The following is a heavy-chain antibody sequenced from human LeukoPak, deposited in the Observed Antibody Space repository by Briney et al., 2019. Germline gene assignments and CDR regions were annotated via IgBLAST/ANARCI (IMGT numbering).Heavy chain of an antibody. V-gene: IGHV3-9*01. CDR2: ISWNSGYI. CDR3: AKAGTTLIYYYMDV. CDR1: GFTFDDYA. Sequence: GGSLRLSCVASGFTFDDYAMYWVRQAPGKGLEWVSGISWNSGYIGYADSVKGRFTISRDNAKDSLYLQMNSLRAEDTALYYCAKAGTTLIYYYMDVWGKGTTVTISS. D-gene: IGHD1-1*01. J-gene: IGHJ6*03.